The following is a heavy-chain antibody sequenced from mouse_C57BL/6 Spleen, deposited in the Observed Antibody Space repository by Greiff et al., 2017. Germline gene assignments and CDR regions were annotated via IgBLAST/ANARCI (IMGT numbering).Heavy chain of an antibody. CDR2: IHPNSGST. J-gene: IGHJ2*01. V-gene: IGHV1-64*01. D-gene: IGHD2-2*01. Sequence: QVQLQPPGAELVKPGSSVKLSCTASGYTFTSYWMHWVKQRPGQGLEWIGMIHPNSGSTNYNEKFKSKATLTVDKSSSTAYMQLSSLTSEDSAVYDCARSSTMVTTGNIDYWGQGTTVTVSS. CDR1: GYTFTSYW. CDR3: ARSSTMVTTGNIDY.